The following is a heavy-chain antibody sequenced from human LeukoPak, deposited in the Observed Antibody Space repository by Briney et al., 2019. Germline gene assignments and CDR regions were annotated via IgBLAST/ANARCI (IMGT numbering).Heavy chain of an antibody. V-gene: IGHV3-23*01. CDR3: ARDWKGSGAFDI. CDR1: GFTFSNYA. D-gene: IGHD3-10*01. J-gene: IGHJ3*02. CDR2: ISRSGSGT. Sequence: TGGSLRLSCAASGFTFSNYAMSWVRQAPGKGLDWVSVISRSGSGTYYADSVKGRFTISRDNAKNSLYLQMDSLRAEDTAVYYCARDWKGSGAFDIWGQGTMVTVSS.